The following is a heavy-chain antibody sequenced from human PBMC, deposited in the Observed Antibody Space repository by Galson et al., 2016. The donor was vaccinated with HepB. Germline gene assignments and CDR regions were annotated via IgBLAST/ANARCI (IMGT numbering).Heavy chain of an antibody. CDR2: IQYDGSNI. Sequence: SLKLSCEASGFSFSSYGMHWVRQAPGKGLEWVAVIQYDGSNIYYADSVKGRFTITRDNSKNTLYLQLSSLRAEDTGVYFCAKDRVESSVYSNRCLNFWGQGTLVTVSS. D-gene: IGHD6-13*01. CDR1: GFSFSSYG. V-gene: IGHV3-30*18. J-gene: IGHJ4*02. CDR3: AKDRVESSVYSNRCLNF.